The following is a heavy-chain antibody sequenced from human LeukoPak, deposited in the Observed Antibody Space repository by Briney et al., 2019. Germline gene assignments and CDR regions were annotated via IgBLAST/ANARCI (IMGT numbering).Heavy chain of an antibody. V-gene: IGHV4-59*01. CDR2: IYYSGST. CDR3: ARGVKRGYSYGLGGYFDY. J-gene: IGHJ4*02. Sequence: PSETLSLTCTVSGGSISSYYWSWIRQPPGKGLEWIGYIYYSGSTNYNPSLKSRVTISVDTSKNQFSLKLSSVTAADTAVYYCARGVKRGYSYGLGGYFDYWGQGTLVTVSS. D-gene: IGHD5-18*01. CDR1: GGSISSYY.